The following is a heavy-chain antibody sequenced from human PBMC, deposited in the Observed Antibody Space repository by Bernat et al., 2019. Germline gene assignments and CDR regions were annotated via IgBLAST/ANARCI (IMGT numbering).Heavy chain of an antibody. Sequence: EVQLVESGGGLVQPGGSLRLSCVASGFSFSTYWMHWVRQLPGKGLVWVSRITRDGSSTTYADSVKGRFTISRDNAKNTLYLQMNSLRCEDTAVYYCARMSPSYYYYVLDVWGQGTTVTVSS. CDR1: GFSFSTYW. CDR2: ITRDGSST. J-gene: IGHJ6*02. CDR3: ARMSPSYYYYVLDV. V-gene: IGHV3-74*01.